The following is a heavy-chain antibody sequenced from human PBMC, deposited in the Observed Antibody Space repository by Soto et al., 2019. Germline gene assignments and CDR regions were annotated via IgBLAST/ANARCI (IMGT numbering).Heavy chain of an antibody. V-gene: IGHV1-3*01. CDR1: GYTFTSYA. J-gene: IGHJ4*02. CDR2: LNAGNGNT. D-gene: IGHD1-26*01. Sequence: ASVKVSCKASGYTFTSYAMHWVRQAPGQRLEWMGWLNAGNGNTKYSQKFQGRVTITRDTSASTAYMELSSLRSEDTAVYYCARRYGSAIDYWGQGTLVTVSS. CDR3: ARRYGSAIDY.